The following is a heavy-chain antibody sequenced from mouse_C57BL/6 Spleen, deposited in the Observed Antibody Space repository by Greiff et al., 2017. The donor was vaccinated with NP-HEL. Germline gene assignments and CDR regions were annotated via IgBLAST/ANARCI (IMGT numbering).Heavy chain of an antibody. Sequence: VKLQQPGAELVKPGASVKLSCTASGYTFTSYWMHWVKQRPGQGLEWIGMIHPNSGSTNYNEKLKSKATLTVDKSSSTAYMQLSSLTSEDSAVYYCAREGNSWFAYWGQGTLVTVSA. V-gene: IGHV1-64*01. CDR2: IHPNSGST. CDR1: GYTFTSYW. J-gene: IGHJ3*01. D-gene: IGHD2-1*01. CDR3: AREGNSWFAY.